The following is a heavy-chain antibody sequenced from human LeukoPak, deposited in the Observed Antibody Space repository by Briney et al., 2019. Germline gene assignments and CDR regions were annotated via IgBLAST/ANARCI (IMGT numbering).Heavy chain of an antibody. CDR2: IKPNGGGT. CDR3: AGGIGATSPPFDY. V-gene: IGHV1-2*02. D-gene: IGHD1-26*01. CDR1: VYSFTAYW. Sequence: AAVKVSPKPSVYSFTAYWTYSVPQAPREGLEWRGWIKPNGGGTNYVPKVQGRVTMTRDTSISTAYMEVSRLSSDDTAVYYCAGGIGATSPPFDYWGQGTLVTVSS. J-gene: IGHJ4*02.